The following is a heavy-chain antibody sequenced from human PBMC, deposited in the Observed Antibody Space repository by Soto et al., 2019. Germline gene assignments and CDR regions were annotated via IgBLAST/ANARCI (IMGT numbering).Heavy chain of an antibody. V-gene: IGHV3-72*01. CDR3: TRISLVGATGGRYFDY. CDR2: IKNKANSYTT. J-gene: IGHJ4*02. CDR1: GFIFSDHY. D-gene: IGHD1-26*01. Sequence: VQLVEAGGGLVQPGGSLRLSCAASGFIFSDHYMDWVRQAPGKGLEWVGRIKNKANSYTTEYAASVKGRFTTSRDDLNNSLYLQMNSLKTEDTAVYYCTRISLVGATGGRYFDYWGQGTLLTVSS.